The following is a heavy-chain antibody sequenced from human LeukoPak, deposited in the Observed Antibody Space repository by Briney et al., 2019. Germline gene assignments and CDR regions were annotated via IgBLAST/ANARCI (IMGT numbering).Heavy chain of an antibody. Sequence: SETLSLTCTVSGGFISSNYWSWIRQPPGRGLEWIGYIYYSGSTNYNPSLKSRVTISVDTSRTQFSLKLSSVTAADTAVYYCARAGDGSGFHYYYYGLDVWGQGTTVTVSS. D-gene: IGHD2-15*01. V-gene: IGHV4-59*01. J-gene: IGHJ6*02. CDR1: GGFISSNY. CDR2: IYYSGST. CDR3: ARAGDGSGFHYYYYGLDV.